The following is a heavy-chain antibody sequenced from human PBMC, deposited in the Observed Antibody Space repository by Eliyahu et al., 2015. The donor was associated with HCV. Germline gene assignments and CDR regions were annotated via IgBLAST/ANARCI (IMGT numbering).Heavy chain of an antibody. J-gene: IGHJ4*02. Sequence: PAGKGLEWIGRIYNSGRPDYNPSLKSRVTMSVDTSTNHLSLKLNSVTAADTAVYYCARSGNFYYFDSWGQGTLVTVSS. D-gene: IGHD5-12*01. CDR2: IYNSGRP. V-gene: IGHV4-4*07. CDR3: ARSGNFYYFDS.